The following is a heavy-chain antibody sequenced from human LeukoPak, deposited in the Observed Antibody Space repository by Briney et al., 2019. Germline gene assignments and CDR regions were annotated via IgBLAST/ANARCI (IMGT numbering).Heavy chain of an antibody. CDR2: IYYSGST. J-gene: IGHJ4*02. Sequence: SETLSLTCTVSGGSISSGSYYWSWIRQPAGKGLEWIGTIYYSGSTYHNPSLKSRVTISVDTSKNQFSLKLSSVTAADTAVYYCARDTILSGSPLDYWGQGTLVTVSS. CDR3: ARDTILSGSPLDY. CDR1: GGSISSGSYY. V-gene: IGHV4-61*10. D-gene: IGHD3-10*01.